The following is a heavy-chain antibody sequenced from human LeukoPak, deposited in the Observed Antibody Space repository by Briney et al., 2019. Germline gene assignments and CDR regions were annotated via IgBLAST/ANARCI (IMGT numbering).Heavy chain of an antibody. V-gene: IGHV1-8*01. CDR3: ARGREDGYNCDY. CDR1: GYTFTSYD. CDR2: MNPNSGNT. J-gene: IGHJ4*02. Sequence: ASVKVSCKASGYTFTSYDINWVRQATGQGLEWMGSMNPNSGNTGYAQKFQGRVTMTRNTSISTAYMELSSLRSEDTAVYYCARGREDGYNCDYWGQGTLVTVSS. D-gene: IGHD5-24*01.